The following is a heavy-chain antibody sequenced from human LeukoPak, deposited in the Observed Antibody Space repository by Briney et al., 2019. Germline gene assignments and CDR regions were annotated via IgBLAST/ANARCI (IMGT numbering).Heavy chain of an antibody. V-gene: IGHV3-23*01. D-gene: IGHD4-17*01. CDR2: FSGSGGST. CDR3: AKPAGAMTTVTYYFDY. CDR1: GFTFSSYA. Sequence: GASLTLFCAASGFTFSSYAMRWVRQAPGKGLEWVSAFSGSGGSTYYADSVKGRFTISRDNSKNTLYLQMNSLRAEDTAVYYCAKPAGAMTTVTYYFDYWGQGTLVTVSS. J-gene: IGHJ4*02.